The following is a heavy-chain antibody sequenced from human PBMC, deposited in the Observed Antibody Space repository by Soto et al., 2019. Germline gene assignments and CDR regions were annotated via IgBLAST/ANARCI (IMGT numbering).Heavy chain of an antibody. CDR3: AAVAGTSAFVGYFEY. CDR2: IIPALDIE. V-gene: IGHV1-69*02. Sequence: QALLVQSGAEVKKPGSSVKVSCKASGGTFSSYTLTWLRQAPGQGPAWLGRIIPALDIEDYAQKFQGRVTITADTSTSTAYMELRSLRADDTAVYYCAAVAGTSAFVGYFEYWGQGTLVTVSS. J-gene: IGHJ4*02. CDR1: GGTFSSYT. D-gene: IGHD6-19*01.